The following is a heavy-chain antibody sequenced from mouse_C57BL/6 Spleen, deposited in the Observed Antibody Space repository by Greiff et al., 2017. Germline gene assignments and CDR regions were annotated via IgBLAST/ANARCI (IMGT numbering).Heavy chain of an antibody. CDR2: IDPETGGT. CDR1: GYTFTDYE. CDR3: TKGGKGAMDY. D-gene: IGHD2-1*01. Sequence: QVHVKQSGAELVRPGASVTLSCKASGYTFTDYEMHWVKQTPVHGLEWICVIDPETGGTAYNQKFKGKAILTADKSSSKAYMELRSLTSEDSAVYYCTKGGKGAMDYWGQGTSVTVSS. V-gene: IGHV1-15*01. J-gene: IGHJ4*01.